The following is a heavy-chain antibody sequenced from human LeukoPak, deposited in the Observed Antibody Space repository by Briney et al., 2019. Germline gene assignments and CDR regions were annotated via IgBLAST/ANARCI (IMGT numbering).Heavy chain of an antibody. Sequence: GGSLRLSCAASGFTFSSYSMNWVRQAPGKGLEWVSSISSSSSSYIYYADSVKGRFTISRDNAKNSLYLQMNSLRAEDTAVYYCARDKSESSGSIDYWGQGTLVTVSS. J-gene: IGHJ4*02. D-gene: IGHD6-19*01. CDR2: ISSSSSSYI. CDR1: GFTFSSYS. V-gene: IGHV3-21*01. CDR3: ARDKSESSGSIDY.